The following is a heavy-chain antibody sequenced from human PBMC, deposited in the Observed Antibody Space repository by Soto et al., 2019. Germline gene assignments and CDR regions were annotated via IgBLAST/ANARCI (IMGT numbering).Heavy chain of an antibody. CDR3: AHSEVEPCMDV. CDR1: GXXXSPSGVG. D-gene: IGHD2-15*01. J-gene: IGHJ6*03. CDR2: IYWADDK. Sequence: SGPTLVKPTPTXTLTCTXSGXXXSPSGVGVGWIRXPXGXXLEWLALIYWADDKRYSPSLKSRLTITKDTSKNQVVLTMTNMDPVDTATYYCAHSEVEPCMDVWGKGTTVTVSS. V-gene: IGHV2-5*02.